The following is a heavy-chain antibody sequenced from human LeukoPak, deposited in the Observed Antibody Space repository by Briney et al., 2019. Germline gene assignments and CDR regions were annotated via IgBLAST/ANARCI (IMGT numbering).Heavy chain of an antibody. CDR2: ISSSSSYI. J-gene: IGHJ4*02. CDR1: GFTFSDYY. V-gene: IGHV3-21*01. CDR3: AVDWTGSGSSSYFDY. D-gene: IGHD3-10*01. Sequence: PGGSLRLSCAASGFTFSDYYMSWVRQAPGKGLEWVSSISSSSSYIYYADSVKGRFTISRDNAKNSLYLQMNSLRAEDTAVYYCAVDWTGSGSSSYFDYWGQGTLVTVSS.